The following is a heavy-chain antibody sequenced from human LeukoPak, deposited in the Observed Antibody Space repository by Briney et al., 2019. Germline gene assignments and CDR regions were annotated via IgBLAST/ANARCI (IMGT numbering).Heavy chain of an antibody. J-gene: IGHJ3*02. V-gene: IGHV3-7*01. CDR3: ARDGGGVVVVAAFDAFDI. CDR1: GFTFSSYW. Sequence: GGSLRLSCAASGFTFSSYWMSWVRQAPGKGLEWVANIKQDGGEKYYVDSVKGRFTISRDNAKNSLYLQMNSLRAEDTAVYYCARDGGGVVVVAAFDAFDIWGQGTMVTVSS. D-gene: IGHD2-15*01. CDR2: IKQDGGEK.